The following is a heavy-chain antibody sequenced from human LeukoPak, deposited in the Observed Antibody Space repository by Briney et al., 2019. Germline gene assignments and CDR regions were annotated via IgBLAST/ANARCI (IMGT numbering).Heavy chain of an antibody. CDR1: GFTFSSYA. CDR2: ISGSGGST. Sequence: GGSLRLSCVASGFTFSSYAMTWVRQAPGKGLEWVSGISGSGGSTYYADSVKGRFTISRDNSKNMLYLQMNSLTVGDTAEYYCAKAKGSGLKWYFDYWGQGTLVTVSS. CDR3: AKAKGSGLKWYFDY. D-gene: IGHD6-19*01. J-gene: IGHJ4*02. V-gene: IGHV3-23*01.